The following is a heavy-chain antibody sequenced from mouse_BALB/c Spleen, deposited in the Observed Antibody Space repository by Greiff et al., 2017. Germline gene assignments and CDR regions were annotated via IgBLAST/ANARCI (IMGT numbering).Heavy chain of an antibody. D-gene: IGHD1-2*01. V-gene: IGHV2-6-4*01. CDR1: GFSFSSYS. CDR3: ARWGYGVAY. Sequence: QVQRVQPGPGLVAPSPSLSITCTVSGFSFSSYSVHWVRQPPGQGLEWLGMIWGGGSTDNNSALKSRLSISKDNSKSHVFLKMNSLQTDDTAMYYCARWGYGVAYWGQGTLVTVSA. J-gene: IGHJ3*01. CDR2: IWGGGST.